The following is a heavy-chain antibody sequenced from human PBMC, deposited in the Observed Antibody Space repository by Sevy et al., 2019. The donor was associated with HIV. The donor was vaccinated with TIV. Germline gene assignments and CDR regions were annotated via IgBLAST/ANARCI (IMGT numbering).Heavy chain of an antibody. CDR2: IHYKGSDK. CDR3: AKDYSTSWYGYYYGMDV. J-gene: IGHJ6*02. Sequence: GGSLRLSCAASGFIFSSFGMHWVRQAPGKGLEWVAFIHYKGSDKYYADAVKGRYTISRDNSKNTVYLQMSSLRAEDTAGYYCAKDYSTSWYGYYYGMDVRGQGTTVTVSS. D-gene: IGHD6-19*01. V-gene: IGHV3-30*02. CDR1: GFIFSSFG.